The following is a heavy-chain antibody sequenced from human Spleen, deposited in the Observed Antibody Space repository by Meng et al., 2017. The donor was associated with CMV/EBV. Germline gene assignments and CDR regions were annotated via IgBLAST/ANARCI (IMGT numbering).Heavy chain of an antibody. J-gene: IGHJ2*01. CDR1: GGYD. CDR2: IYYGGST. CDR3: ARDRKVVVVPDGPSYWYFDL. V-gene: IGHV4-31*02. Sequence: GGYDGSCVPQHPGKGLGWIWYIYYGGSTYYNPSLKSRVTISVDTSKNQFALKLSSVTAADTAVYYCARDRKVVVVPDGPSYWYFDLWGRGTLVTVSS. D-gene: IGHD2-2*01.